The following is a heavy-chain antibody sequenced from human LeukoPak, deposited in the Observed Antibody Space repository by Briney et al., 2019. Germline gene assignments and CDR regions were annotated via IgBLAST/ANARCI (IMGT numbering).Heavy chain of an antibody. CDR2: IRYDGNNK. Sequence: GGSLRLSCAASGFSFSSYGMDWVRQAPGKGLEWVAFIRYDGNNKDYAESVKGRFTISRDNSKNTLYLQMNRLRVKDTAVYYCAKGYGDLVAFDIWGQGTMVTVSS. J-gene: IGHJ3*02. CDR3: AKGYGDLVAFDI. D-gene: IGHD4-17*01. CDR1: GFSFSSYG. V-gene: IGHV3-30*02.